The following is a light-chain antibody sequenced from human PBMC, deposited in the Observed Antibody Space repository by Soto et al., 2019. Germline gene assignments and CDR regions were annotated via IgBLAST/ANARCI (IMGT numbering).Light chain of an antibody. V-gene: IGLV2-8*01. Sequence: QSALTQPPSASGSPGQSVTISCTGTSSDVGGYNYVSWYQQHPGKAPKLMIYEVSKRPSGVPDRFSGSKSGNTASLTVSGLQAEDEADYYCSSYAGSNNVAFGGGTKLTVL. CDR3: SSYAGSNNVA. J-gene: IGLJ2*01. CDR1: SSDVGGYNY. CDR2: EVS.